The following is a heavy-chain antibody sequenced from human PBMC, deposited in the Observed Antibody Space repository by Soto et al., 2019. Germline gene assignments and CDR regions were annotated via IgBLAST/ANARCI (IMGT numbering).Heavy chain of an antibody. J-gene: IGHJ4*02. CDR1: GNTFTSYD. V-gene: IGHV1-8*01. CDR3: ARGRASGSYYLREY. CDR2: INPNSGNI. Sequence: ASVKVSCKASGNTFTSYDINWVRQATGHGLEWMGWINPNSGNIGYAQKFQGRVTMNRDTAIRTAYMEVSRLRSDDTAVYYCARGRASGSYYLREYWGQRTLV. D-gene: IGHD3-10*01.